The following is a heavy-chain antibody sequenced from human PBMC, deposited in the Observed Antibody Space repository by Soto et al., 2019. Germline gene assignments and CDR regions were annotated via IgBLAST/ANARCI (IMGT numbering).Heavy chain of an antibody. CDR3: ARDRHIVVVTASYYGMDV. CDR1: GGTFSSYA. Sequence: QVQLVQSGAEVKKPGSSVKVSCKASGGTFSSYAISWVRQAPGQGLEWMGGIIPIFGTANYAQKFQGRVTITEDESTSTAYMELSSLRSEDTAVYYCARDRHIVVVTASYYGMDVWGQGTTVTGSS. V-gene: IGHV1-69*01. J-gene: IGHJ6*02. CDR2: IIPIFGTA. D-gene: IGHD2-21*02.